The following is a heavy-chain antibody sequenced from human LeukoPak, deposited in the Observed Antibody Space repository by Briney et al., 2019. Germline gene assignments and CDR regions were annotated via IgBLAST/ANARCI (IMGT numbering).Heavy chain of an antibody. Sequence: ASVKVSCKASGYTFTSYYMHWVRQAPGQGLEWMGIINPSGGSTSYAQKFQDRITMTVDKSTTTVYMELNSLRSDDTAVYYCARTHDFWATRKGDYFDPWGQGTLVTVSS. V-gene: IGHV1-46*01. CDR1: GYTFTSYY. D-gene: IGHD3-3*01. CDR2: INPSGGST. J-gene: IGHJ4*02. CDR3: ARTHDFWATRKGDYFDP.